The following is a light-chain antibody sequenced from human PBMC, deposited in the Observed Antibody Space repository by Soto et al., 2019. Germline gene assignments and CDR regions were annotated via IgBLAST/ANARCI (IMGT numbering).Light chain of an antibody. CDR2: GAS. V-gene: IGKV3-20*01. CDR3: QQYGSSPLT. Sequence: EIVLTQSPGTLSLSPGERATLSCRASQSVSSSYLAWYQQKPGQAPRLLIYGASSRATGIPDRFSGSGSGTDFTLTISRLEPEDFVVYSCQQYGSSPLTFGGGTKVEIK. J-gene: IGKJ4*01. CDR1: QSVSSSY.